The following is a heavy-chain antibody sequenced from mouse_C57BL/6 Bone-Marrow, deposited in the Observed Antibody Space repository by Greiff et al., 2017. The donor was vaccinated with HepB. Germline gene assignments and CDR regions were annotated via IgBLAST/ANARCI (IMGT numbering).Heavy chain of an antibody. V-gene: IGHV1-81*01. D-gene: IGHD1-1*01. CDR1: GYTFTSYG. CDR3: ARSRHYYGSSSYWYFDV. J-gene: IGHJ1*03. CDR2: IYPRSGNT. Sequence: QVQLQQSGAELARPGASVKLSCKASGYTFTSYGISWVKQSTGQGLEWIGEIYPRSGNTYYNEKFKGKATLTADKSSSTAYMELRSLTSEDSAVYFCARSRHYYGSSSYWYFDVWGTGTTVTVSS.